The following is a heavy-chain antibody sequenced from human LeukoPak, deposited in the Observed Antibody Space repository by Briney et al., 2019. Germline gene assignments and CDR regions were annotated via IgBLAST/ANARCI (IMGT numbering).Heavy chain of an antibody. CDR3: ARMDARRDYGSGETDAFDI. J-gene: IGHJ3*02. CDR1: GYTFTGYY. CDR2: INPDSGGT. D-gene: IGHD3-10*01. V-gene: IGHV1-2*02. Sequence: ASVKVSCKASGYTFTGYYMHWVRQAPGQGLEWMGWINPDSGGTKYAQKFQDRVTMTSDTSISTAYMELSRLGSDDTAVYYCARMDARRDYGSGETDAFDIWGQGTMVTVSS.